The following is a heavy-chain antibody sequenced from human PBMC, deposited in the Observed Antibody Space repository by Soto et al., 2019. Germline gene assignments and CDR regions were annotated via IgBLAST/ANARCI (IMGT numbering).Heavy chain of an antibody. J-gene: IGHJ3*02. D-gene: IGHD3-10*01. CDR3: ARGATMVRGVILDAFDI. Sequence: HPGGSLRLSCAASGFTVSSKYMSWVRQAPGKGLEWVSAIGTAGDTYYPGSVKGRFTISRENAKNSLYLQMNSLRAGDTAVYYCARGATMVRGVILDAFDIWGQGTMVTVSS. V-gene: IGHV3-13*01. CDR2: IGTAGDT. CDR1: GFTVSSKY.